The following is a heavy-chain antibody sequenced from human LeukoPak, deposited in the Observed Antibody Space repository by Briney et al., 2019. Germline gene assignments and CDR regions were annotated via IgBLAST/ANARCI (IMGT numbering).Heavy chain of an antibody. V-gene: IGHV4-4*07. J-gene: IGHJ4*02. CDR2: IYYSGST. CDR1: GGSISYYY. Sequence: SETLSLTCTVSGGSISYYYWNWIRQPAGKGLEWIGRIYYSGSTYYNPSLKSRVTISVDTSKNQFSLKLSSVTAADTAVYYCARGGPRYSYADYWGQGTLVTVSS. D-gene: IGHD5-18*01. CDR3: ARGGPRYSYADY.